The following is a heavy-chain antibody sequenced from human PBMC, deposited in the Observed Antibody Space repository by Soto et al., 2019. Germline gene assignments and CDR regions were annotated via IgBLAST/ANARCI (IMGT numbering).Heavy chain of an antibody. D-gene: IGHD1-1*01. CDR1: GFICSSYD. J-gene: IGHJ3*02. CDR2: ILVGGSA. CDR3: AKATATSGGAFEI. V-gene: IGHV3-23*01. Sequence: GGSLRLSCAVSGFICSSYDMSWVRQAPGKGLEWVSTILVGGSAHYEDSVKGRFTISRDTSKNTVYLQMNSLTAGDTAFYYCAKATATSGGAFEIYGQGTMVTVSS.